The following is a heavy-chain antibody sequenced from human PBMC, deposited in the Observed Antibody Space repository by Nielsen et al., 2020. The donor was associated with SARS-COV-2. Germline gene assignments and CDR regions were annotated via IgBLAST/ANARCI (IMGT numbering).Heavy chain of an antibody. CDR1: GYTFTSYY. Sequence: ASVKVSCKASGYTFTSYYMHWVRQAPGQGLEWMGWINPNSGGTNYAQKFQGWVTMTRDTSISTAYMELSRLRSDDTAVYYCARDSDYDFWSGYYAWGQGTLVTVSS. CDR3: ARDSDYDFWSGYYA. CDR2: INPNSGGT. D-gene: IGHD3-3*01. J-gene: IGHJ5*02. V-gene: IGHV1-2*04.